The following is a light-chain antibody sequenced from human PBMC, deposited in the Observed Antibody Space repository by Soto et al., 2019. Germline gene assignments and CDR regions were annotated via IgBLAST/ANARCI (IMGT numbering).Light chain of an antibody. CDR3: AAWDDSLSGLYV. J-gene: IGLJ1*01. CDR2: NDN. Sequence: QAVVTQPPSASATPGQRVTISCSGSSSNIGDNLVYWYQHLPGTAPKLLIYNDNQRPSGVSDRFSGSKSGTSASLAISGLRSEDEADYYCAAWDDSLSGLYVFGAGTKLTVL. V-gene: IGLV1-47*02. CDR1: SSNIGDNL.